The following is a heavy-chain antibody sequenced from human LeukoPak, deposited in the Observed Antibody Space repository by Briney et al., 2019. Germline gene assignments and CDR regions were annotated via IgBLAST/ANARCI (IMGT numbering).Heavy chain of an antibody. J-gene: IGHJ4*02. CDR3: ARDTKYAFDN. CDR2: VGISSGKT. V-gene: IGHV3-48*01. Sequence: GGSLRLSCAASGFTFSDYSMNWVRQAPGKGLEWISYVGISSGKTKYADSVKGRFTISGDKAKNSLYLQMNSLRVEDTAVYYCARDTKYAFDNWGQGTLVTVSS. D-gene: IGHD2-2*01. CDR1: GFTFSDYS.